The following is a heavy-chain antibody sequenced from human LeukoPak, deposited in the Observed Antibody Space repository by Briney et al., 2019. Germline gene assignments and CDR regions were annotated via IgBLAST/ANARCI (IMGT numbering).Heavy chain of an antibody. J-gene: IGHJ4*02. CDR3: ARDQYDTWSRRGNFDS. D-gene: IGHD3-3*01. Sequence: GGSLRLSCSASGFTVSSNYMSWVRRAPGKGLEWVAIIYSDRRTFYAVSVQGRFTISRDDSKNTLFLQMDSLRAEDTAIYYCARDQYDTWSRRGNFDSWGQGTLVIVSS. CDR2: IYSDRRT. CDR1: GFTVSSNY. V-gene: IGHV3-53*01.